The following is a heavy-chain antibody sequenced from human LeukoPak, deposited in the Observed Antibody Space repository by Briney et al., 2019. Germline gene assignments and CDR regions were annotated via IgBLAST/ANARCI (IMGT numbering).Heavy chain of an antibody. CDR1: GGTFSSYA. D-gene: IGHD2-15*01. Sequence: SVKVSCKASGGTFSSYAISWVRQAPGQGLEWMGRIIPIFGTANYAQKFQGRVTITTDESTSTAYMELSRLRSEDTAVYYCASEVHRYCSGGSCYFNDWGQGTLVTVSS. CDR3: ASEVHRYCSGGSCYFND. J-gene: IGHJ4*02. CDR2: IIPIFGTA. V-gene: IGHV1-69*05.